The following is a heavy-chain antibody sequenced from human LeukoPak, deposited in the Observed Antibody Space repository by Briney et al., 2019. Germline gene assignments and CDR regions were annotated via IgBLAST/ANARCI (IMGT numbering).Heavy chain of an antibody. D-gene: IGHD3-10*01. CDR2: IIPIFGTA. J-gene: IGHJ5*02. V-gene: IGHV1-69*06. CDR1: GGTFSNYA. CDR3: ARVHKVKYGSGSYYWFDP. Sequence: GASVKVSCKASGGTFSNYAISWVRQAPGQGLEWMGGIIPIFGTANYAQKFQGRVTITADKSTSTAYMELSSLRSEDTAVYYCARVHKVKYGSGSYYWFDPWGQGTLVTVSS.